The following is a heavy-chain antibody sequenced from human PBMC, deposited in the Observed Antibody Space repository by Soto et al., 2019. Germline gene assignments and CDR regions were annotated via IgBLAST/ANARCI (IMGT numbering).Heavy chain of an antibody. CDR1: GFTFSSYA. D-gene: IGHD5-12*01. J-gene: IGHJ4*02. CDR2: ISYDGSNK. Sequence: GGSLRLSCAASGFTFSSYAMHWVRQAPGKGLECVAVISYDGSNKYYADSVKGRFTISRDNSKNTLYLQMNSLRAEDTAVYYCASVATITDFDYWGQGTLVTVSS. CDR3: ASVATITDFDY. V-gene: IGHV3-30-3*01.